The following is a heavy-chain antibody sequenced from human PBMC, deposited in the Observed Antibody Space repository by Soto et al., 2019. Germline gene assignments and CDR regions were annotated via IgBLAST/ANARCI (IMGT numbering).Heavy chain of an antibody. CDR3: AREKVGTTFFDN. V-gene: IGHV4-38-2*02. J-gene: IGHJ4*02. D-gene: IGHD1-1*01. Sequence: SETLSLTCSVSCFAISRGYYWSWVRQPPGKGLEWIGSIYPSVSSYHNPSLATRLRLSIDTSKNQFTLNLTSVTAADTALYFCAREKVGTTFFDNWGQGIQVTVSS. CDR2: IYPSVSS. CDR1: CFAISRGYY.